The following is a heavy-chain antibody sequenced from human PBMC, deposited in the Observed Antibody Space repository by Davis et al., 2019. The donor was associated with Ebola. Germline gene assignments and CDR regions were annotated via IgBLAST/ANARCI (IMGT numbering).Heavy chain of an antibody. CDR2: IYYSGIT. CDR3: ARLYYGSGSYYNWFDP. J-gene: IGHJ5*02. Sequence: SETLSLTCTVSGGSIISSSSYWGWIRQPPRKGLEWIGSIYYSGITYYNPSLKSRVTISVDTSKNQFSLKLRSVTAADTAVYYCARLYYGSGSYYNWFDPWGQGTLVTVSS. V-gene: IGHV4-39*01. CDR1: GGSIISSSSY. D-gene: IGHD3-10*01.